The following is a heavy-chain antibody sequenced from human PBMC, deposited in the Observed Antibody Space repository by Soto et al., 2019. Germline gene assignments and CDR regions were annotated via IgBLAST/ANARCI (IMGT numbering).Heavy chain of an antibody. CDR2: ISGGGVIK. Sequence: EVPLLQAGGGWVQAGGSLRLSCAASGFPFSQYAMAWLRQAPGKGLEWVSSISGGGVIKYYADYVQGRYTIPGDNSSNTVSVQMTSIRAEAAAIYYFGKDLTSRVREALGPRWGQRILVTFSS. CDR3: GKDLTSRVREALGPR. CDR1: GFPFSQYA. D-gene: IGHD3-10*01. J-gene: IGHJ4*02. V-gene: IGHV3-23*01.